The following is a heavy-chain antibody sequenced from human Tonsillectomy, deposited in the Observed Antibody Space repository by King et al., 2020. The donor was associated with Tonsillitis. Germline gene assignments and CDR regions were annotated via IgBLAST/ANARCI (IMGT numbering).Heavy chain of an antibody. Sequence: VQLVESGGGVVQPGRSLGLSCAASGFTFSTYGMHWVRQAPGKGLEWVAVISYDGSNKYYADSVKGRFTISRDNSKNTLSLQMNSLRAADTAVYYCARRVCSEGGDCYPHFSGQGTLVTASS. CDR1: GFTFSTYG. J-gene: IGHJ4*02. D-gene: IGHD2-21*01. CDR3: ARRVCSEGGDCYPHF. V-gene: IGHV3-30*03. CDR2: ISYDGSNK.